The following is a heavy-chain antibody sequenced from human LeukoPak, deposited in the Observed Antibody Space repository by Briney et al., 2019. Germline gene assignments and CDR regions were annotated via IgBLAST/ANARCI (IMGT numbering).Heavy chain of an antibody. J-gene: IGHJ4*02. Sequence: ASVKVSCKASGYTFTADYMHWVRQAPGQGLEWMGIINPSGGSTSYAQKFQGRVTMTRDTSTSTVYMELSSLRSEDTAVYYCARVASIAARWKGFDYWGQGTLVTVSS. D-gene: IGHD6-6*01. CDR2: INPSGGST. CDR1: GYTFTADY. CDR3: ARVASIAARWKGFDY. V-gene: IGHV1-46*01.